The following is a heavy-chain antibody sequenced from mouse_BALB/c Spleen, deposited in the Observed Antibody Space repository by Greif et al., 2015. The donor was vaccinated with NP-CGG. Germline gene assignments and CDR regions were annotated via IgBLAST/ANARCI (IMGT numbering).Heavy chain of an antibody. CDR3: ARLDYRYDRGNYYAMDY. CDR2: ISSGSSTI. CDR1: GFTFSSFG. Sequence: EVHLVESGGGLVQPGGSRKLSCAASGFTFSSFGMHWVRQAPEKGLEWVAYISSGSSTIYYADTVKGRFTISRDNPKNTLFLQMASLRSEDTAMYYCARLDYRYDRGNYYAMDYWGQGTSVTVSS. D-gene: IGHD2-14*01. J-gene: IGHJ4*01. V-gene: IGHV5-17*02.